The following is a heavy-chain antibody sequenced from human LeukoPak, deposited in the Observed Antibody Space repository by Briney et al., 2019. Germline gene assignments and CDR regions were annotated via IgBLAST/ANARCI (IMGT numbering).Heavy chain of an antibody. D-gene: IGHD3-22*01. CDR3: AKSRGYYYEKSGPADY. J-gene: IGHJ4*02. Sequence: TGGSLRLSCAASGFSFSSYGMHWVRQAPGKGLEWVAVIWYDGSIKYYGDSVKGRFTNSRDNSKNTLYLQMNSLSAEDTAVYYCAKSRGYYYEKSGPADYWGQGTLVTVSS. V-gene: IGHV3-33*06. CDR2: IWYDGSIK. CDR1: GFSFSSYG.